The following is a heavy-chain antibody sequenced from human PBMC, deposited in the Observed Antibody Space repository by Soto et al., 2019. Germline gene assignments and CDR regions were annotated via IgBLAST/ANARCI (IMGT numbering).Heavy chain of an antibody. CDR3: ARPRSMSSSGFDI. Sequence: EVQLVESGGGLVQPGGSLRLSSVASGYTFSSHWIHWVRQAPGQGLVGVSRINPDGSFTSYADSVKGRFTISRDNAKNTLYLEMNSLRAEDTAVYYCARPRSMSSSGFDIWGQGTMVTVSS. CDR1: GYTFSSHW. D-gene: IGHD6-6*01. J-gene: IGHJ3*02. CDR2: INPDGSFT. V-gene: IGHV3-74*01.